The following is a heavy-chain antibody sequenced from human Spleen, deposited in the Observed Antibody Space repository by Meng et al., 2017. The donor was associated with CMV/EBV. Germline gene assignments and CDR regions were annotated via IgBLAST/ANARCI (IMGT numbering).Heavy chain of an antibody. CDR1: GFTFNIYG. CDR2: IWNDGSNK. Sequence: SCAASGFTFNIYGMHWVRQAPGKGLEWVALIWNDGSNKNYADSVKGRFTISRDNSKNTLYLQMNSLGAEDTAVYYCATGGFGSDYFDYWGQGILVTVSS. D-gene: IGHD5-18*01. J-gene: IGHJ4*02. CDR3: ATGGFGSDYFDY. V-gene: IGHV3-33*01.